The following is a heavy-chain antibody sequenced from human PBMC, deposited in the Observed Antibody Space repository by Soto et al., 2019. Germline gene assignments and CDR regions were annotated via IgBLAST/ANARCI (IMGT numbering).Heavy chain of an antibody. CDR3: SREMTSGYSRTWFDP. V-gene: IGHV1-69*06. D-gene: IGHD5-18*01. CDR1: GGNFSRNA. J-gene: IGHJ5*02. Sequence: QVQLVQSGAEVKEPGSSVKVSCKASGGNFSRNAVSWVRQAPGQGLEWVGAIVPIFGTPNYAPKFRGRVTITADKSTDSVFMELSSLTSEDTAIYYCSREMTSGYSRTWFDPWGQGTLVTVSS. CDR2: IVPIFGTP.